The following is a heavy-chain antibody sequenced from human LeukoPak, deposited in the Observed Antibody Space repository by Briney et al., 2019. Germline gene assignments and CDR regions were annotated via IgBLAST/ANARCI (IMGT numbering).Heavy chain of an antibody. CDR3: ARDTVPGDSFDI. CDR2: INYRGSA. J-gene: IGHJ3*02. Sequence: SETLSLTCTVSGCSISSVDYYWSWLRQYPGKGLELIGYINYRGSAYYNPSLKSRVTISVDTSKNQFSLKLTSVTAADTAVYYCARDTVPGDSFDIWGQGTMVTVSS. V-gene: IGHV4-31*03. CDR1: GCSISSVDYY.